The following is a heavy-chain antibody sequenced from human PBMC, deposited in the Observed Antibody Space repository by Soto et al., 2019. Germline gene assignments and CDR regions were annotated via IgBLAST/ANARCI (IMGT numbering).Heavy chain of an antibody. V-gene: IGHV1-2*02. J-gene: IGHJ6*02. CDR3: ASVAYYDFWRGYYTDGGMDV. CDR1: GYTFTGYY. Sequence: ASVKVSCKASGYTFTGYYMHWVRQAPGQGLEWMGWINPNSGGTNYAQKFQGRVTMTRDTSISTAYMELSRLRSEDTAVYYCASVAYYDFWRGYYTDGGMDVWGQGTTVTVSS. D-gene: IGHD3-3*01. CDR2: INPNSGGT.